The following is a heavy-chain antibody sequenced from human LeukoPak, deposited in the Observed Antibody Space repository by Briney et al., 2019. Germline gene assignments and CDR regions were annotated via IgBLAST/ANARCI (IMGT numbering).Heavy chain of an antibody. Sequence: SETLSLTCTVSGDSISSGDYYWSWIRQPAGKGLEWIGRISSSGSTNYNPSLKSRVTISVDTSKNQFSLKLSSVTAADTAVYYCAAVNKNYYDSSGYPDYWGQGTLVTVSS. D-gene: IGHD3-22*01. CDR3: AAVNKNYYDSSGYPDY. CDR1: GDSISSGDYY. V-gene: IGHV4-61*02. CDR2: ISSSGST. J-gene: IGHJ4*02.